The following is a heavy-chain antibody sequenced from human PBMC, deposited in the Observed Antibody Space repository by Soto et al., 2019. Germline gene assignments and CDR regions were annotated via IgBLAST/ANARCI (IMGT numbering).Heavy chain of an antibody. D-gene: IGHD3-10*01. V-gene: IGHV4-34*01. CDR1: GGSFSGYY. Sequence: LSLTCAVYGGSFSGYYWSWIRQPPGKGLEWMEEINHSGSTNYNPSLKSRVTISVDTSKNQFSLKLSSVTAADTAVYYCARGRGGYYGSGSYRMDVWGQGXTVTVSS. J-gene: IGHJ6*02. CDR2: INHSGST. CDR3: ARGRGGYYGSGSYRMDV.